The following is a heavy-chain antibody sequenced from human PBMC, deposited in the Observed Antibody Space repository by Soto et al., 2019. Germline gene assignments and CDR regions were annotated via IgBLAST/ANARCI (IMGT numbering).Heavy chain of an antibody. Sequence: QLQLQESGPGLVKPSETLSLTCTVSGGSISRSSYYWGWIRQPPGKGLEWIGSIYYSGSTYYNPSLKSRVTISVDTSKNQFSLKLSSVTAADTAVYYCGSGSYYKGDAFDIWGQGTMVTGSS. V-gene: IGHV4-39*01. CDR2: IYYSGST. CDR1: GGSISRSSYY. D-gene: IGHD1-26*01. CDR3: GSGSYYKGDAFDI. J-gene: IGHJ3*02.